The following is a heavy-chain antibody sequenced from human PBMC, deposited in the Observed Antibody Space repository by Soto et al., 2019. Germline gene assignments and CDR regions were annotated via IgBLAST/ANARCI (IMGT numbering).Heavy chain of an antibody. CDR3: ARARDYDLLTAREYALDV. V-gene: IGHV1-69*01. J-gene: IGHJ6*02. CDR1: GGSFRNYG. CDR2: IMSVFGTA. D-gene: IGHD3-9*01. Sequence: QVQLVQSGAEVKKPGSSVRVSCKVSGGSFRNYGITWVRQSPGQGLEWMGGIMSVFGTAVYAQKFQGRVTISEDELTTTASLELSSLSSDDTAVYFCARARDYDLLTAREYALDVWGQGTTVTV.